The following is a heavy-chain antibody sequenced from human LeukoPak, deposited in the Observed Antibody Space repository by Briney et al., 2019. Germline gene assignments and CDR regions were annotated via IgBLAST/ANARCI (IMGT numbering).Heavy chain of an antibody. D-gene: IGHD1-26*01. CDR3: ARDGTPNWELFYYYGLDV. Sequence: GGSLRLTWAASGFTFSTYGMNWVRQAPAKGLEWVSYIRSNGNAIYYADSVKGRFTTSRDNAENSLYLQMNSLRAEDTAVYYCARDGTPNWELFYYYGLDVWGQGTTVTVSS. CDR2: IRSNGNAI. CDR1: GFTFSTYG. V-gene: IGHV3-21*06. J-gene: IGHJ6*02.